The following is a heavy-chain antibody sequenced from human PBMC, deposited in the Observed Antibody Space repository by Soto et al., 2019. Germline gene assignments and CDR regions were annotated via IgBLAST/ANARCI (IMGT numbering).Heavy chain of an antibody. CDR3: ARSGTRLSVAASLYFDY. D-gene: IGHD6-19*01. J-gene: IGHJ4*02. Sequence: GASVKVSCKASGGTFSSYAISWVRQAPGQGLEWMGGIIPIFGTANYAQKFQGRVTITADKSTSTAYMELSSLRSEDTAVYYCARSGTRLSVAASLYFDYWGQGTLVTV. CDR1: GGTFSSYA. V-gene: IGHV1-69*06. CDR2: IIPIFGTA.